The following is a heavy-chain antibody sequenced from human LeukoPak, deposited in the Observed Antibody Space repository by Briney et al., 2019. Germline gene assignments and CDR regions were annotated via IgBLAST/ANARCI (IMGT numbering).Heavy chain of an antibody. CDR2: IIPILGIA. J-gene: IGHJ4*02. V-gene: IGHV1-69*02. CDR1: GGTFSSYT. Sequence: SVKVSCKASGGTFSSYTISWVRQAPGQGLEWMGRIIPILGIANYAQKFQGRVTMTRDTSISTAYMELSRLRSDDTAVYYCARQPSRNLRLLNYWGQGTLVTVSS. CDR3: ARQPSRNLRLLNY. D-gene: IGHD5-12*01.